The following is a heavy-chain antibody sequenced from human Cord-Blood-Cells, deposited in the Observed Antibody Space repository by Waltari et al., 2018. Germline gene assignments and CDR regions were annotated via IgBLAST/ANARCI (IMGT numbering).Heavy chain of an antibody. D-gene: IGHD3-3*01. V-gene: IGHV4-34*01. CDR3: ARAGADFWSGYYDY. J-gene: IGHJ4*02. CDR1: GGSLSGYY. Sequence: QVQLQQWGAGLLKPSETLSPTCAVYGGSLSGYYWRWIRQPPGKGLEWIGEINHSGSTNYNPSLKSRVTISVDTSKNQFSLKLSSVTAADTAVYYCARAGADFWSGYYDYWGQGTLVTVSS. CDR2: INHSGST.